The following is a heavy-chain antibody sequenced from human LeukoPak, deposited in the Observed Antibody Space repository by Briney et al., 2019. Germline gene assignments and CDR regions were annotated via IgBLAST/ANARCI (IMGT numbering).Heavy chain of an antibody. V-gene: IGHV3-21*01. Sequence: GGSLRLSCAASGFTFSSYSMNWVRQAPGKGLEWVSSISSSSSYIYYADSVKGRFTISRDNAKNSLYLQTNSLRAEDTAVYYCARSCYYDSSGYYFPPVPLDYWGQGTLVTVSS. CDR3: ARSCYYDSSGYYFPPVPLDY. J-gene: IGHJ4*02. D-gene: IGHD3-22*01. CDR1: GFTFSSYS. CDR2: ISSSSSYI.